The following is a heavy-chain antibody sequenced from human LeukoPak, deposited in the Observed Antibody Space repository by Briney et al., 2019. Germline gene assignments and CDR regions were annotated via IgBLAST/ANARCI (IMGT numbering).Heavy chain of an antibody. CDR3: AKDAGYSYGYEYFDY. V-gene: IGHV3-23*01. J-gene: IGHJ4*02. CDR1: GFTFSSYA. Sequence: GGSQRLSCAVSGFTFSSYAMSWVRQAPGKGLEWVSAISGSGGSTYYADSVKGRFTISRDNSKNTLYLQMNSLRAEDTAVYYCAKDAGYSYGYEYFDYWGQGTLVTVSS. D-gene: IGHD5-18*01. CDR2: ISGSGGST.